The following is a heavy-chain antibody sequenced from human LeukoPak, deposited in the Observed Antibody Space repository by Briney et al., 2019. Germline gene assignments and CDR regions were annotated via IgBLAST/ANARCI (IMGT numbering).Heavy chain of an antibody. V-gene: IGHV4-59*01. CDR3: ARGRWEGGAFDI. CDR2: IYYSGST. D-gene: IGHD1-26*01. Sequence: SETLSLTCTVSGGSISSYYWSWIRQPPGKGLEWIGYIYYSGSTNYNPSPKSRVTISVDTSKNQFSLKLSSVTAADTAVYYCARGRWEGGAFDIWGQGTMVTVSS. J-gene: IGHJ3*02. CDR1: GGSISSYY.